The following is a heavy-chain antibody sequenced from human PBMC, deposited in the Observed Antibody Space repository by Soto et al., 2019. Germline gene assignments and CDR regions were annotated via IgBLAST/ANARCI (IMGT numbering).Heavy chain of an antibody. J-gene: IGHJ4*02. D-gene: IGHD2-21*01. CDR2: IIPLFGLP. V-gene: IGHV1-69*02. CDR1: GGTFSTYT. CDR3: AFDGQTGVVYFDN. Sequence: QVQLVQSGAEVKKPGSSVKVSCKASGGTFSTYTISWVRQAPGQGLEWLGRIIPLFGLPNHAQKFRDRVTISADKPTDTAYLEMNSLRPEDTAVYYCAFDGQTGVVYFDNWGQGTLVTVSS.